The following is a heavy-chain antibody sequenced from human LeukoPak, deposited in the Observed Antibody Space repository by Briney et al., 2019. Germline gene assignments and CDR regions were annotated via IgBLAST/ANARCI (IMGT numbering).Heavy chain of an antibody. V-gene: IGHV3-66*01. CDR1: GFTVSSNY. J-gene: IGHJ4*01. D-gene: IGHD6-13*01. CDR2: IYSGGST. CDR3: AKCGPYSSKWYFNLIAY. Sequence: GGSLRLSCAASGFTVSSNYMSWVRQAPGKGLEWVSVIYSGGSTYYADSVKGRFTISGDKSKNTVYLQMNGLSPEDTAVYYCAKCGPYSSKWYFNLIAYWGHGTLVTVSS.